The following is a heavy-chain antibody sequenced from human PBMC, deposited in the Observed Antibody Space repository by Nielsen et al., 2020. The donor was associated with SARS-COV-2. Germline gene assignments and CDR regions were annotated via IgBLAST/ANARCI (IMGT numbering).Heavy chain of an antibody. J-gene: IGHJ5*02. D-gene: IGHD6-13*01. CDR3: ARDSSSWYTGNHNWFDP. Sequence: GESLKISCAASGFTFSSYAMHWVRQAPGKGLEWVAVISYDGSNKYYADSVKGRFTISRDNSKNTLYLQMNSLRAEDTAVYYCARDSSSWYTGNHNWFDPWGQGTLVTVSS. V-gene: IGHV3-30*04. CDR1: GFTFSSYA. CDR2: ISYDGSNK.